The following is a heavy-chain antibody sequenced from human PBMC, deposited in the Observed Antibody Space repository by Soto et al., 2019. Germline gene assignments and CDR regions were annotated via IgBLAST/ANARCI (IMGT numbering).Heavy chain of an antibody. CDR2: ISGSGGST. CDR1: GFTFSSYA. D-gene: IGHD2-2*01. Sequence: HPGGSLRLSCAASGFTFSSYAMSWVRQAPGKGLEWVSAISGSGGSTYYADSVKGRFTISRDNSKNTLYLQMNSLRAEDTAVYYCANSLPAAAINYYYGMDVWGQGTTVTVSS. CDR3: ANSLPAAAINYYYGMDV. J-gene: IGHJ6*02. V-gene: IGHV3-23*01.